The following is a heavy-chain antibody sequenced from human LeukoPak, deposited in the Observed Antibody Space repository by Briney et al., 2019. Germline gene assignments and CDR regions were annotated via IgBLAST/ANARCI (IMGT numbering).Heavy chain of an antibody. Sequence: GASVKVSCKASGYTFTGYYMHWVRQAPGQGLEWMGWINPNSGGTNYAQKFQGRVTMTRDTSISTAYMELSRLRSDDTAVYYCAREGYYGSGSYPDSLKYYYGMDVWGQGTTVTVSS. CDR1: GYTFTGYY. V-gene: IGHV1-2*02. CDR2: INPNSGGT. CDR3: AREGYYGSGSYPDSLKYYYGMDV. D-gene: IGHD3-10*01. J-gene: IGHJ6*02.